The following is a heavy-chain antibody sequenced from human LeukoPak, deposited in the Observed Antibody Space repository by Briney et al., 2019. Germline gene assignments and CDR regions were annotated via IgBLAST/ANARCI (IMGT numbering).Heavy chain of an antibody. CDR3: ARAALVVVVAATHPNWFDP. J-gene: IGHJ5*02. Sequence: GASVKVSCKASGYSFTSYDLNWVRQATGQGLEWMGWVNPNSGNTGYAQKFQGRVTITRNTPLSTAYMELSSLRSEDTAVYYCARAALVVVVAATHPNWFDPWGQGTLVTVSS. CDR2: VNPNSGNT. V-gene: IGHV1-8*01. D-gene: IGHD2-15*01. CDR1: GYSFTSYD.